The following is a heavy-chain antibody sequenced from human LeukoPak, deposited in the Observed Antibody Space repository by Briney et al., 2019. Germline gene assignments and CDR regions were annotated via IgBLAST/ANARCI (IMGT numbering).Heavy chain of an antibody. CDR1: GFTVSSNY. CDR3: ASNGGYSYGYCDY. J-gene: IGHJ4*02. D-gene: IGHD5-18*01. CDR2: IYSGGST. Sequence: PGGSLGLSCAASGFTVSSNYMSWVRQAPGKGLEWVSVIYSGGSTYYADSVKGRFTISRDNSKNTLYLQMNSLRAEDTAVYYCASNGGYSYGYCDYWGQGTLVTVSS. V-gene: IGHV3-53*01.